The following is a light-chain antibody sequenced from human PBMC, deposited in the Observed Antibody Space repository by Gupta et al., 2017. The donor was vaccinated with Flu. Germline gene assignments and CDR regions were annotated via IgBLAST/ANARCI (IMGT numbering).Light chain of an antibody. V-gene: IGKV3-15*01. CDR3: QHYNYWTPWT. Sequence: EIVLTQSPATLSVSPGGGPTFSCRSSHSVKNSLAWYQHKPGQAPGLLIYGASTRATGIPTRFRGSGSGTDFTLTISSRQSEDFAVDYCQHYNYWTPWTFGQGTKLEIK. CDR2: GAS. CDR1: HSVKNS. J-gene: IGKJ1*01.